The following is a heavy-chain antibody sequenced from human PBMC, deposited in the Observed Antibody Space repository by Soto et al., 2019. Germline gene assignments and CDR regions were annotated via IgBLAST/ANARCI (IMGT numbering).Heavy chain of an antibody. J-gene: IGHJ6*02. Sequence: LSRTCAVYGGSFSAYYWSWVRQPPGKGLEWIGEIIHSESTKYNPSLKSPVTISVDTSKNQFSLKLSSVTAADTAVYYCARQRPTDGRWEFANSDAMDVWGQGTTVTVSS. D-gene: IGHD1-26*01. CDR2: IIHSEST. CDR1: GGSFSAYY. V-gene: IGHV4-34*12. CDR3: ARQRPTDGRWEFANSDAMDV.